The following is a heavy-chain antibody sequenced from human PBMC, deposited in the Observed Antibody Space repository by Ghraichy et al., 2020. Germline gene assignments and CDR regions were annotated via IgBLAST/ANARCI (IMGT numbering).Heavy chain of an antibody. D-gene: IGHD6-19*01. Sequence: SETLSLTCTVSGGSISSYYWSWIRQPPGKGLEWIGYIYYSGSTNYNPSLKSRVTISVDTSKNQFSLKLSSVTAADTSVYYCARAVAGTFDYWGQGTLVTVSS. V-gene: IGHV4-59*01. CDR2: IYYSGST. J-gene: IGHJ4*02. CDR3: ARAVAGTFDY. CDR1: GGSISSYY.